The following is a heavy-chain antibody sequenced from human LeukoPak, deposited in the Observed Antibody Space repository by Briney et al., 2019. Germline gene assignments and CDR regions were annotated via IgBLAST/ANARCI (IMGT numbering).Heavy chain of an antibody. D-gene: IGHD6-19*01. V-gene: IGHV3-15*01. Sequence: RGSLRLSCAASGFTFSHAWISWVCQAPGKGLEWVGRIKSKTDGGTTDYTGAVKGRFTISRDDSKNTLYLQMNSLKTEDTAVYYCTRGLAGLWGQGTLVTVSS. CDR2: IKSKTDGGTT. J-gene: IGHJ4*02. CDR3: TRGLAGL. CDR1: GFTFSHAW.